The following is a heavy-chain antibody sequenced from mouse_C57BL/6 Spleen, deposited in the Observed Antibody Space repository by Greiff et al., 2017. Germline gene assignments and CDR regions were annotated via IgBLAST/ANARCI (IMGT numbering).Heavy chain of an antibody. V-gene: IGHV1-82*01. CDR2: IYPGDGDT. CDR3: AGDWGFFDY. CDR1: GYAFSSSW. J-gene: IGHJ2*01. D-gene: IGHD4-1*01. Sequence: VHLVESGPELVKPGASVKISCKASGYAFSSSWMNWVKQRPGKGLEWIGRIYPGDGDTNYNGKFKGKATLTADKSSSTAYMQLSSLTSEDSAVYFCAGDWGFFDYWGQGTTLTVSS.